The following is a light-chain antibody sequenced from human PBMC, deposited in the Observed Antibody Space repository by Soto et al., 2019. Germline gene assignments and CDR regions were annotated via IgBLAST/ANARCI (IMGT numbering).Light chain of an antibody. CDR3: QQYNSYSWT. CDR2: DAS. J-gene: IGKJ1*01. CDR1: QSISTW. Sequence: DIQMTQSPSTLSASVGDRVTITCRASQSISTWLAWYQQKPGKAPKVLIYDASSLESGVPSRFSGSRSGTEFTLPISSLQPDDFATYYCQQYNSYSWTFGQGTKVEIK. V-gene: IGKV1-5*01.